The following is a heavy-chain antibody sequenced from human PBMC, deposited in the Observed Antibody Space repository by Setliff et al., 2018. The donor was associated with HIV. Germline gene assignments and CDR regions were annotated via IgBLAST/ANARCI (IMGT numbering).Heavy chain of an antibody. Sequence: ETLRLSCAASGFTFRNYKFNWVRQAPGRGLEWVSSISIGSGGAIDYADSVQGRFTISRDNPKNSLYLQMNGLRVEDTGVYYCARDNLYYNLYDGSPVYGMDVWGQGTTVTVSS. CDR3: ARDNLYYNLYDGSPVYGMDV. CDR2: ISIGSGGAI. J-gene: IGHJ6*02. CDR1: GFTFRNYK. D-gene: IGHD3-3*01. V-gene: IGHV3-21*01.